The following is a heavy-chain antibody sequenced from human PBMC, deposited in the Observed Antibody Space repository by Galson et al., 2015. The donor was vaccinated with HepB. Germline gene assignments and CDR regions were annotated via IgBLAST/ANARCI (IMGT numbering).Heavy chain of an antibody. CDR2: IIPILGIA. J-gene: IGHJ4*02. CDR3: ARGRSEDSSGLYYFDY. CDR1: GGTFSSYT. Sequence: SVKVSCKASGGTFSSYTISWVRQAPGQGLEWMGRIIPILGIANYAQKFQGRVTITADKSTSTAYMELSSLRSEDTAVYYCARGRSEDSSGLYYFDYWGQGTLVTVSS. V-gene: IGHV1-69*02. D-gene: IGHD3-22*01.